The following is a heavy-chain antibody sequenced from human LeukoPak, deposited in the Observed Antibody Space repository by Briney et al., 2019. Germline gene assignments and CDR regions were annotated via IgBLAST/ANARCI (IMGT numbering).Heavy chain of an antibody. CDR1: GYTFTGYY. D-gene: IGHD7-27*01. CDR3: ARDALRNRHWGAWFDP. J-gene: IGHJ5*02. Sequence: ASVKVSFKASGYTFTGYYMHWVRQAPGQGLEWMGWINPNSGGTNYATKFQGRVTMTRDTSISTAYMELSRLRSDDTAVYYCARDALRNRHWGAWFDPWGQGTLVTVSS. V-gene: IGHV1-2*02. CDR2: INPNSGGT.